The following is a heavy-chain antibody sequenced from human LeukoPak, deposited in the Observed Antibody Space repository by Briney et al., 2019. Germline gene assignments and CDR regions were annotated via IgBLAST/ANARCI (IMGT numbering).Heavy chain of an antibody. CDR2: ITYDGSNK. J-gene: IGHJ3*02. CDR1: GFTFSSNA. V-gene: IGHV3-30-3*01. Sequence: GRSLRLSCAASGFTFSSNAMHWVRQAPGKGLEWVAVITYDGSNKYYADSVKGRFTISRDNAKNSLDLQMESLRAEDTAVYYCAKDTGSPADAITMEDNAFDIWGQGTMVTVSS. CDR3: AKDTGSPADAITMEDNAFDI. D-gene: IGHD3-3*01.